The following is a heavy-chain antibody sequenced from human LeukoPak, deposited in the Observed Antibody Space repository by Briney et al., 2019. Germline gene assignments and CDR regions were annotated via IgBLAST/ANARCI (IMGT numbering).Heavy chain of an antibody. J-gene: IGHJ6*02. V-gene: IGHV6-1*01. CDR3: ARGGTATGSLDYYYYYGMDV. Sequence: SQTLSLTCAISGDSVSSNSAAWNWIRQSPSRGLEWLGRTYYRSKWYNDYAVSVKSRITINPDTSKNQFSLQLNSVTAADTAVYCCARGGTATGSLDYYYYYGMDVWGQGTTVTVSS. CDR1: GDSVSSNSAA. D-gene: IGHD1/OR15-1a*01. CDR2: TYYRSKWYN.